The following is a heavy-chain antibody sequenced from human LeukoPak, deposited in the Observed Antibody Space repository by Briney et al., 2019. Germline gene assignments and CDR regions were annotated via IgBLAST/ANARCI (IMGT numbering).Heavy chain of an antibody. V-gene: IGHV1-8*01. CDR2: INPNSGNT. Sequence: ASVKVSCRASGYTFTSYDINWVRQATGQGREWMGWINPNSGNTGYAQKFQGRVTMTRNTSISTAYMELSSLRSEDTAVYYCARVVGYYDSSGYSLYYWGQGTLVTVSS. D-gene: IGHD3-22*01. CDR1: GYTFTSYD. CDR3: ARVVGYYDSSGYSLYY. J-gene: IGHJ4*02.